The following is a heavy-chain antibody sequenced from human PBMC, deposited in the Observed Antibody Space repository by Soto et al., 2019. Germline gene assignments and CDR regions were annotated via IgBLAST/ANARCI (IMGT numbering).Heavy chain of an antibody. V-gene: IGHV4-34*01. CDR1: GGSFSGYY. CDR2: INHSGST. Sequence: SETLSLTCAVYGGSFSGYYWSWIRQPPGKGLEWIGEINHSGSTNYNPSLKSRVTISVDTPKNQFSLKLSSVTAADTAVYYCARDRSGFDYWGQGTLVTVSS. D-gene: IGHD3-3*01. CDR3: ARDRSGFDY. J-gene: IGHJ4*02.